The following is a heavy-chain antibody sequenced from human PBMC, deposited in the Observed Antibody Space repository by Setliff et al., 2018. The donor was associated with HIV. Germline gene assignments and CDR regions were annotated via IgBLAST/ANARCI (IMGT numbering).Heavy chain of an antibody. CDR3: GRGPHIVGAPWAVIDY. Sequence: SETLSLTCAVYGGSLSSYYWSWIRQPPGKGLEWIGEINHNEITKYNPSLKSRVALSIDTFKSQISLNMTSLTTADTAIYYCGRGPHIVGAPWAVIDYWAQGKPVTVSS. CDR1: GGSLSSYY. J-gene: IGHJ4*02. D-gene: IGHD1-26*01. V-gene: IGHV4-34*01. CDR2: INHNEIT.